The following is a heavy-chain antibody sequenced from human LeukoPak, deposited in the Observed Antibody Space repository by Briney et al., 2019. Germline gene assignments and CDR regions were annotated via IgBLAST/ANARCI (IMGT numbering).Heavy chain of an antibody. V-gene: IGHV4-39*01. D-gene: IGHD3-22*01. CDR2: IYYSGST. CDR3: ARHVSSGYYRPLDY. CDR1: GGSLNNTNYY. J-gene: IGHJ4*02. Sequence: SETLSLTCTVSGGSLNNTNYYWGWIRQPPGKGLEWIGSIYYSGSTYYNPSLRSRVTISVDTSNNQFSLKLTSVTAADPAVYYCARHVSSGYYRPLDYWGQGTVVTVSS.